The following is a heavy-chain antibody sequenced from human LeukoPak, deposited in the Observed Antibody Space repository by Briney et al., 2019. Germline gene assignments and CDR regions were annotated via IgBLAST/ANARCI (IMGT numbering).Heavy chain of an antibody. CDR1: GGSVSSTNW. J-gene: IGHJ4*02. Sequence: SETLSLTSGVSGGSVSSTNWWTWIRQPPGKGLEWIGEVHLDGRTNFNPSLKSRLTMSVDLSENHVSLKLTSVTAADTAVYYCAREGGFYRPLDYSGQGTLVTVSS. D-gene: IGHD6-25*01. V-gene: IGHV4-4*02. CDR3: AREGGFYRPLDY. CDR2: VHLDGRT.